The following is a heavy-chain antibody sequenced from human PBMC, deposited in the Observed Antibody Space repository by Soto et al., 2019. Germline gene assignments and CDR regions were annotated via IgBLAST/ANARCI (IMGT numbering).Heavy chain of an antibody. V-gene: IGHV3-48*02. CDR3: ARDASGASYFDC. CDR1: GPSFSSYS. CDR2: ISSGGRTT. D-gene: IGHD3-16*01. J-gene: IGHJ4*02. Sequence: EVQLVESGGGLVQPGGSLRLSCLFSGPSFSSYSMNWVRQAPGKGLEWVSYISSGGRTTYYADSVKGRFTSSRDNAKNSLYLQINSLRDEDTAVYYCARDASGASYFDCWGQGTLVTVSS.